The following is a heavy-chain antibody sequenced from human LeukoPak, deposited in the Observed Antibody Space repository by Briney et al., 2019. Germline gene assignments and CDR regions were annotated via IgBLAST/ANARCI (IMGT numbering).Heavy chain of an antibody. J-gene: IGHJ6*02. CDR2: ISSSSSTI. D-gene: IGHD2-15*01. CDR3: VRVRWRYGMDV. Sequence: GGSLRLSCAASGFTFSSYSMNWVRRAPGKGLEWVSYISSSSSTIYYADSVKGRFTISRDNAKNSLYLQMNSLRAGDTAVYYCVRVRWRYGMDVWGQGTTVTVSS. V-gene: IGHV3-48*04. CDR1: GFTFSSYS.